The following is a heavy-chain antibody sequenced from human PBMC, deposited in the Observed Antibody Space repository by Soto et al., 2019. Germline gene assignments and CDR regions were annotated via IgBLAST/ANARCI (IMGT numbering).Heavy chain of an antibody. V-gene: IGHV3-66*01. CDR2: IYSGGST. J-gene: IGHJ4*02. Sequence: EVQLVESGGGLVQPGESLRLSCAASGFTVSSNYMSWVRQAPGKGLEWVSVIYSGGSTYYADSVKGRFTISRDNSKNTLYLQMNSLRAEDTAVYYCARAATVWLGEYPDYWGQGTLVTVSS. D-gene: IGHD3-10*01. CDR1: GFTVSSNY. CDR3: ARAATVWLGEYPDY.